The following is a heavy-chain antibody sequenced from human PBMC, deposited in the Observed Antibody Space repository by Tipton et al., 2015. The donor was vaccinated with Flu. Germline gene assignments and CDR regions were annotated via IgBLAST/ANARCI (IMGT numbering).Heavy chain of an antibody. V-gene: IGHV4-61*02. J-gene: IGHJ5*02. Sequence: TLSLTCTVSGGSISSGCYYWSWIRQPAGKGLQWIGRIYPSGSANYNPTLESRVTMSVDTSRNHFSLKLTSATAADTAVYYCALWFGYTWGQGTLVTVSS. CDR3: ALWFGYT. CDR1: GGSISSGCYY. CDR2: IYPSGSA. D-gene: IGHD3-10*01.